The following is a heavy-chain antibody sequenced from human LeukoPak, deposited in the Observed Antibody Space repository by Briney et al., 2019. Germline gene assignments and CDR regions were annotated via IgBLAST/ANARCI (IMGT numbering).Heavy chain of an antibody. CDR2: IYSGGST. CDR3: AREDYGGNVDY. Sequence: GGSLRLSCAASGFTVSSNYMSWVRQAPGKGLEWVSVIYSGGSTYYADSVKGRFTIPRDNSKNTLYLQMNSLRAEDTAVYYCAREDYGGNVDYWGQGTLVTVSS. V-gene: IGHV3-66*01. D-gene: IGHD4-23*01. CDR1: GFTVSSNY. J-gene: IGHJ4*02.